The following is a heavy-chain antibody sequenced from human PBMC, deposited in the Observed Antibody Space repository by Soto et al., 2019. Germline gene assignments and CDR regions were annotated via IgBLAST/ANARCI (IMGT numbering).Heavy chain of an antibody. V-gene: IGHV3-13*01. CDR2: IGTAGDT. D-gene: IGHD1-26*01. CDR3: ARGQEVGAHFFDS. Sequence: PGGSLRLSCEASGFTFSGFDMHWVRQPTGKGLEWVSTIGTAGDTYYAVSVKGRFTISRDNAKNSLSLHMNSLRAGDTAVYFCARGQEVGAHFFDSWGQGTQVTVSS. CDR1: GFTFSGFD. J-gene: IGHJ4*02.